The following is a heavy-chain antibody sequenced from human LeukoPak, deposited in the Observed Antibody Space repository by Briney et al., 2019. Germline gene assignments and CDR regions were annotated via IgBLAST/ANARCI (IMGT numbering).Heavy chain of an antibody. CDR1: GYTFTSYG. Sequence: ASVKVSCKASGYTFTSYGISWVRQAPGQGLEWMGWISAYNGNTNYAQKFQGRVTMTRNTSISTAYMELSSLRSEDTAVYYCARDLKYYYDSSGPPDAFDIWGQGTMVTVSS. CDR2: ISAYNGNT. J-gene: IGHJ3*02. D-gene: IGHD3-22*01. V-gene: IGHV1-18*01. CDR3: ARDLKYYYDSSGPPDAFDI.